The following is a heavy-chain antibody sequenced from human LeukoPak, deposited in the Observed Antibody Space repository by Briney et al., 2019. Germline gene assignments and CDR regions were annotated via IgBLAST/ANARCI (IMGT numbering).Heavy chain of an antibody. CDR3: AREVAGTPWIDY. V-gene: IGHV4-39*02. CDR1: GGSISSNSYY. Sequence: PSETLSLTCTVSGGSISSNSYYWSWIRQPPGKGLEWIGNIYYNGGTYNNPSLKSRVTISVDTSKNQFSLKLNSVTATDTAAYYCAREVAGTPWIDYWGQGTLVTVSS. J-gene: IGHJ4*02. D-gene: IGHD6-19*01. CDR2: IYYNGGT.